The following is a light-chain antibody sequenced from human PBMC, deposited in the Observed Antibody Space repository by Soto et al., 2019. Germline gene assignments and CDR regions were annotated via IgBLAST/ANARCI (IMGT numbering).Light chain of an antibody. Sequence: DIQMTQSPSTLSASIGDRVTITCRASQNIENYLNWYQHKPGKAPELLILSASIVQSGVPSRFSGNGFGTDFTLTISSLQPEDFTTFFCQQTYNIPLTFGGGTKVDSK. CDR3: QQTYNIPLT. CDR1: QNIENY. CDR2: SAS. J-gene: IGKJ4*01. V-gene: IGKV1-39*01.